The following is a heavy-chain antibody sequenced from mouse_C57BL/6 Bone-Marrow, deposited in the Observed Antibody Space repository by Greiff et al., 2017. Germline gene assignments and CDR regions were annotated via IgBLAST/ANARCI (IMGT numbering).Heavy chain of an antibody. CDR3: AKSVSYAMDY. CDR2: IWGGGST. J-gene: IGHJ4*01. CDR1: GFSLTSSG. V-gene: IGHV2-9*01. Sequence: VQLQESGPGLVAPSQSLSITCTVSGFSLTSSGVDWVRQPPGKGLEWLGGIWGGGSTNYYSALMSGLSILKANSKSQVFLTMNSLQTDVTAMYYCAKSVSYAMDYWGQGTSVTVSS.